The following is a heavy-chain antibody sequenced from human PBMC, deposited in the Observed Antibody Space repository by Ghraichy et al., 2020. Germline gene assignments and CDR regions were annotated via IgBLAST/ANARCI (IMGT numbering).Heavy chain of an antibody. CDR2: INHSGST. V-gene: IGHV4-34*01. Sequence: SETLSLTCAVYGGSFSGYYWSWIRQPPGKGLEWIGKINHSGSTNYNPSLKSRVTISVDTSKNQFSLKLNSVTAADTAVYYCASLDSSGYYGINYYGMDAWGQVTTVTVS. CDR1: GGSFSGYY. J-gene: IGHJ6*02. CDR3: ASLDSSGYYGINYYGMDA. D-gene: IGHD3-22*01.